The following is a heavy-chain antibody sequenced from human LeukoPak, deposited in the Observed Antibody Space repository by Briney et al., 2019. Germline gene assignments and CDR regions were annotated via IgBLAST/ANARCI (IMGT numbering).Heavy chain of an antibody. J-gene: IGHJ4*02. V-gene: IGHV3-23*01. CDR1: GFTFTSYA. D-gene: IGHD3-3*01. Sequence: GGSLRLSCAASGFTFTSYAMSWVRQAPGKGLEWVSAISGSGAKTYYADSVKGRFTISRDNSKNTLYLQMNSLRAEDTAVYYCAKRGFLEWLLSMFDYWGQGTLVTVSS. CDR2: ISGSGAKT. CDR3: AKRGFLEWLLSMFDY.